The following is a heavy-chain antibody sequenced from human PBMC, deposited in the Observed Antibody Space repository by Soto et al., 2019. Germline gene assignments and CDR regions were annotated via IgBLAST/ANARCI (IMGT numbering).Heavy chain of an antibody. J-gene: IGHJ4*02. Sequence: AASVKVSCKASGYTFTSYGISWVRQAPGQGLEWMGWISAYNGNTNYAQKLQGRVIMTTDTSTSTAYMELRSLRSDDTAVYYCARDLGPAAIIDYPGYWGQGTLVTGS. CDR2: ISAYNGNT. CDR1: GYTFTSYG. D-gene: IGHD2-2*01. CDR3: ARDLGPAAIIDYPGY. V-gene: IGHV1-18*01.